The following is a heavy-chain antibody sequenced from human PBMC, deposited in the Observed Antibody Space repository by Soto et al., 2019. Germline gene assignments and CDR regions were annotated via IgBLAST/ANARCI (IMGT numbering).Heavy chain of an antibody. D-gene: IGHD3-9*01. J-gene: IGHJ4*02. V-gene: IGHV3-23*01. CDR2: IGAGDDTT. CDR1: GFTFSRNS. Sequence: EVQLMESGGGVARPGGSLRLSCATSGFTFSRNSMNWVPQVPGKRLEWVSRIGAGDDTTYYTDSVEGRFTISRDDSKGTLYLQMNSLKVEDTAIYFCVLRAGDYWGQGTLVTVSS. CDR3: VLRAGDY.